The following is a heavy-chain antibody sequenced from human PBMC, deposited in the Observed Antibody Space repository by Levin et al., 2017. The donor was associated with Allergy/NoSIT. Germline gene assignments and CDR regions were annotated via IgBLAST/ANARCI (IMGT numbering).Heavy chain of an antibody. Sequence: SETLSLTCSVSGDSIDSFFWSWIRQPPGRGLEWLGYFYYSGTTNYNPSLKTRVTMSADTSRNQFSLTLRSVTAADTAVYYCARHALLRGYGFRVPFDNWGQGTLVTVSS. J-gene: IGHJ5*02. D-gene: IGHD5-18*01. CDR3: ARHALLRGYGFRVPFDN. CDR1: GDSIDSFF. CDR2: FYYSGTT. V-gene: IGHV4-59*08.